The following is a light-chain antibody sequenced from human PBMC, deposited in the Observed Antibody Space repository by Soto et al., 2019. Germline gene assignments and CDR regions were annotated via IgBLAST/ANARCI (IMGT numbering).Light chain of an antibody. CDR3: QAWDSSTDVV. Sequence: SYELTQPPSVSVSPGQTASITCSGAKLGDKYACWYQQKPGQSPVLVIYQDSKRPSGIPERFSGSNSGNTATLTISGTQAMDEADYYCQAWDSSTDVVFCGGTKLTVL. J-gene: IGLJ2*01. CDR2: QDS. CDR1: KLGDKY. V-gene: IGLV3-1*01.